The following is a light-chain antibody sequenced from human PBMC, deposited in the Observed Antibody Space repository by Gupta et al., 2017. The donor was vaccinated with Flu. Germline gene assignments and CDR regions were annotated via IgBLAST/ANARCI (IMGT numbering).Light chain of an antibody. J-gene: IGLJ1*01. CDR3: SSYTSTSTFYV. CDR2: DVS. V-gene: IGLV2-14*03. CDR1: SSDVGGSNY. Sequence: QSALTQPASVTGTPGQSITISCTGTSSDVGGSNYVSWYQHYPGKAPKLMIYDVSTRPSGVSSRFSGSKSGNTASLTISGLQPEDETDYYCSSYTSTSTFYVFGTGTKVTVL.